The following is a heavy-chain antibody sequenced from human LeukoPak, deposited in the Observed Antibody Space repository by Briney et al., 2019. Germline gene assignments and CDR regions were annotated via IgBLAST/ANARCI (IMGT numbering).Heavy chain of an antibody. CDR2: INHIGST. J-gene: IGHJ5*02. CDR3: ARRSLAARFGWFDP. CDR1: GGSFSGYY. V-gene: IGHV4-34*01. D-gene: IGHD6-6*01. Sequence: SETLSLTCAVYGGSFSGYYWSWIRQPPGKGLEWIGEINHIGSTNYNPSRKSRVTISVDTSKNQFSLKLSSVTAADTAVYYCARRSLAARFGWFDPWGPGNLVTVSS.